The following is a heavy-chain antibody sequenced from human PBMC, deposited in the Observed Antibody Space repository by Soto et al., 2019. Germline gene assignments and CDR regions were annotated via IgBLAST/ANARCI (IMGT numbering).Heavy chain of an antibody. J-gene: IGHJ4*02. D-gene: IGHD3-22*01. CDR2: INPSGGRT. Sequence: AVLVKGSGKASGKGFSIYHMDCVRQAPEQGLERRGVINPSGGRTTYAQKFQSRVTMTRDTSTSTFHMELSSLTSDDTAVYYCAGLYHYDSSGYYDYWGQATLVTVSS. CDR3: AGLYHYDSSGYYDY. CDR1: GKGFSIYH. V-gene: IGHV1-46*01.